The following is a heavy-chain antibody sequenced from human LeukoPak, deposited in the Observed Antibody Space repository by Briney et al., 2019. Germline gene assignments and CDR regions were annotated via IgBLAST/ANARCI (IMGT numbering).Heavy chain of an antibody. J-gene: IGHJ4*02. D-gene: IGHD4-17*01. CDR3: ATSFTTVTTEYFDY. CDR2: FDPEDGET. CDR1: GYTLTELS. V-gene: IGHV1-24*01. Sequence: ASVKVSCKVSGYTLTELSMHWVRQAPGKGLEWMGGFDPEDGETIYAQKFQGRVTMTEDTPTDTAYMELSSLRSEDTAVYYCATSFTTVTTEYFDYWGQGTLVTVSS.